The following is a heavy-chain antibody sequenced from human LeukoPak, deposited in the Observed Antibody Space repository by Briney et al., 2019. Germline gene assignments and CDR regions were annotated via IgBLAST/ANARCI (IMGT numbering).Heavy chain of an antibody. CDR1: GFTFSSYW. D-gene: IGHD3-22*01. CDR3: ARDLYDSSGYYLGYYFDY. CDR2: IKQDGSEK. V-gene: IGHV3-7*01. J-gene: IGHJ4*02. Sequence: GGSLRLSCAASGFTFSSYWMSWVRQAPGKGLEWVANIKQDGSEKYYVDSVKGRFTISRDNAKNSLYLQMNSLRAEDTAVYYCARDLYDSSGYYLGYYFDYWGQGTLATVSS.